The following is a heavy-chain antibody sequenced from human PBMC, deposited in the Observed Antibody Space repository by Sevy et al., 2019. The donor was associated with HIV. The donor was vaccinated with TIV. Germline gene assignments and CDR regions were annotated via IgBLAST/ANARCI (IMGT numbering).Heavy chain of an antibody. CDR2: ISYDGSNK. CDR1: GFTFSSYG. CDR3: AKDRNTGIAAAGTPFDY. D-gene: IGHD6-13*01. Sequence: GSLRLSCAASGFTFSSYGMHWVRQAPGKGLEWVAVISYDGSNKYYADSVKGRFTISRDNSKNTLNLQMNSLRAEDTAVYYCAKDRNTGIAAAGTPFDYWGQGTLVTVSS. V-gene: IGHV3-30*18. J-gene: IGHJ4*02.